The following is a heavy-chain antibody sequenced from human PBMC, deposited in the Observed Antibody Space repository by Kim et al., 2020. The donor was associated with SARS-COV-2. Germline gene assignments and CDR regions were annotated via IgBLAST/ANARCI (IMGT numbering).Heavy chain of an antibody. CDR3: ARHDGKYTSGWYWYFDL. J-gene: IGHJ2*01. CDR1: GGSISSSSYY. CDR2: IYYSGST. V-gene: IGHV4-39*01. Sequence: SETLSLTCTVSGGSISSSSYYWGWIRQPPGKGLEWIGSIYYSGSTYYNPSLKSRLTISVDTSKNQFSLKLSSVTAADTAVYYCARHDGKYTSGWYWYFDLWGRGTLVTVSS. D-gene: IGHD6-19*01.